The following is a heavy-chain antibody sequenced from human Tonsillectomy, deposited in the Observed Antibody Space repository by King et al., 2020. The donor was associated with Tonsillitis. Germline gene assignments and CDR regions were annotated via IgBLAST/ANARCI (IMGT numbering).Heavy chain of an antibody. Sequence: VQLQQWGAGLLKPSETLSLTCAVYGGSFSGYYWSWIRQPPGKGLEWIGEINHSGSTNYNPSLKSRVTISEDTSNNQFSLKLSSVTAADTAVYYCARGYYFGYSSSRNWFDTWGQGTLVTVSS. V-gene: IGHV4-34*01. J-gene: IGHJ5*02. CDR3: ARGYYFGYSSSRNWFDT. CDR1: GGSFSGYY. CDR2: INHSGST. D-gene: IGHD6-13*01.